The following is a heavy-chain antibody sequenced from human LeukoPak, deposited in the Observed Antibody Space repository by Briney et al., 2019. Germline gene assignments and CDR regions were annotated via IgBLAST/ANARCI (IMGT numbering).Heavy chain of an antibody. CDR2: IKSKTDGGTI. Sequence: GGSLRLSCVASGLTFSKAWMSWVRLAPGKGLEWVGRIKSKTDGGTIECAAPVKGRFTISRDDSKNTQYLQMNSLKTEDTAVYYCTTDGYCSGGNCYSFDNWGQGTLVTVSS. D-gene: IGHD2-15*01. CDR3: TTDGYCSGGNCYSFDN. J-gene: IGHJ4*02. CDR1: GLTFSKAW. V-gene: IGHV3-15*01.